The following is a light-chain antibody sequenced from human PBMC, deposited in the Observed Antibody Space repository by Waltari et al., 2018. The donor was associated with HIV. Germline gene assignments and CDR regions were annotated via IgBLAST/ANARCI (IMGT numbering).Light chain of an antibody. CDR2: RYN. CDR3: HSYDSSLDGWV. Sequence: QSVLTQPPSVSGAPGKRVTISCTGSSSTTGADHHVNWYQQLPGTAPKLLIYRYNNRPSGVPDRFSGSKSGTSASLAISGLQAEDEADYYCHSYDSSLDGWVFGGGTKLTVL. CDR1: SSTTGADHH. J-gene: IGLJ3*02. V-gene: IGLV1-40*01.